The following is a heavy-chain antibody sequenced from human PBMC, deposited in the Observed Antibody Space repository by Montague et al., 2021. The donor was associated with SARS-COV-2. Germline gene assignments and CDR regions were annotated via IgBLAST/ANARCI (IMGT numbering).Heavy chain of an antibody. CDR3: AHRIGIAAVPNGFRFDP. CDR2: IYWDDDK. Sequence: PALVKPTQTLTLTCTFSGFSLSTSGVGVGWIRQPPGKAPEWLALIYWDDDKRYSPSLKSRLTITKDTSKNQVVLTMTNMDPVDTATYYCAHRIGIAAVPNGFRFDPWGQGTLVTVSS. CDR1: GFSLSTSGVG. V-gene: IGHV2-5*02. D-gene: IGHD6-13*01. J-gene: IGHJ5*02.